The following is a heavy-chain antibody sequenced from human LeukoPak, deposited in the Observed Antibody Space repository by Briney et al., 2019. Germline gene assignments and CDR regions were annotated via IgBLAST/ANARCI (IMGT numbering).Heavy chain of an antibody. V-gene: IGHV5-51*01. CDR1: GNSFTSYW. Sequence: GESLKISWKGSGNSFTSYWSGWVRQMPGKGLEWMGIIYPGDSDTRYSPFFQGQVTISADKSISTASLQWSSLKASDTAMYYCARSSSSAGRYYYYYYGMDVWGRGTTVTVSS. D-gene: IGHD6-13*01. CDR2: IYPGDSDT. CDR3: ARSSSSAGRYYYYYYGMDV. J-gene: IGHJ6*02.